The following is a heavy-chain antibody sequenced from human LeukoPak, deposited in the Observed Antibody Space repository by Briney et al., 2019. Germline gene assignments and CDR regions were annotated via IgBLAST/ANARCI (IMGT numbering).Heavy chain of an antibody. J-gene: IGHJ4*02. CDR1: GYTFTDYY. CDR3: ARGPYYFDY. CDR2: INPNSGGT. V-gene: IGHV1-2*06. Sequence: ASVKVPCKTSGYTFTDYYIHWVRQAPGQGLEWMGRINPNSGGTNSAQKFQDRVTMIRDTSISTAYMELSNLKSDDTAIYYCARGPYYFDYWGQGTLVTVSS.